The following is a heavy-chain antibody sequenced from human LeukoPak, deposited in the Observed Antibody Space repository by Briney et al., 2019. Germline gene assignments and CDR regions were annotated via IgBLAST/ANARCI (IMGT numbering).Heavy chain of an antibody. D-gene: IGHD3-10*01. V-gene: IGHV3-43*02. J-gene: IGHJ4*02. CDR1: GFTFDDYA. Sequence: HPGGSLRLSCADSGFTFDDYAMHWVRQAPGKGLEWVSLISGDGGSTYYADSVKGRFTISRDNSKNSLYLQMNSLRTEDTALYYCAKGATPWGFGENFDYWGQGTLVTVSS. CDR2: ISGDGGST. CDR3: AKGATPWGFGENFDY.